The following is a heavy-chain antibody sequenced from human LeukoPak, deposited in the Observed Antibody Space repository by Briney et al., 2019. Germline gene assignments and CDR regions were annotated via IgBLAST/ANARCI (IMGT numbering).Heavy chain of an antibody. CDR2: TSSSGETT. V-gene: IGHV3-23*01. CDR1: GFTFSSYA. Sequence: GGSLRLSCVASGFTFSSYAMSWVRQAAGKGLEWVSSTSSSGETTYYTDSVKGRFTISRDNSRNTLYLQMNSLRAEDTAVYYCAKVRPNYYGTNGHYYRRDGDCWGQGTLVTVSS. CDR3: AKVRPNYYGTNGHYYRRDGDC. D-gene: IGHD3-22*01. J-gene: IGHJ4*02.